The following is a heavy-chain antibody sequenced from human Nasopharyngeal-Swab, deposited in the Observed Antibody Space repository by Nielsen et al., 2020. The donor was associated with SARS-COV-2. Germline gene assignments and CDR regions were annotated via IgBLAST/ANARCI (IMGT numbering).Heavy chain of an antibody. D-gene: IGHD1-26*01. CDR3: ARESTLVGDTKDY. J-gene: IGHJ4*02. Sequence: WIRQPPGKGLEWVSYISSSGSTIYYADSVKGRFTISRDNAKNSLYLQMNSLRAEDTAVYYCARESTLVGDTKDYWGQGTLVTVSS. CDR2: ISSSGSTI. V-gene: IGHV3-11*04.